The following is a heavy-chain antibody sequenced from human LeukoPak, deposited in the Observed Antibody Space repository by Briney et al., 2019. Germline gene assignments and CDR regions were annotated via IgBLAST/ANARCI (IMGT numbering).Heavy chain of an antibody. CDR2: TSGSGGST. CDR3: AKTFWAGSWYYDY. Sequence: PGGSLRLSCAASGFTFSSYAMSWVRQAPGKGLEWVSATSGSGGSTYYADSVKGRFTISRDNSKNTLYLQMNSLRAEDTAVYYCAKTFWAGSWYYDYWGQGTLVTVSS. J-gene: IGHJ4*02. D-gene: IGHD6-13*01. V-gene: IGHV3-23*01. CDR1: GFTFSSYA.